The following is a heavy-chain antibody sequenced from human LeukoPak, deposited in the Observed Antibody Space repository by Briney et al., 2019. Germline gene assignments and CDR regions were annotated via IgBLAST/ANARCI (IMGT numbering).Heavy chain of an antibody. J-gene: IGHJ4*02. CDR3: ARDGRAVAGTSPGY. Sequence: ASVEVSCKASGYTFTGYYMHWVRQAPGQGLEWMGIINPSGGSTSYAQKFQGRVTMTRDTSTSTFYMGLSSLRSEDTAVYYCARDGRAVAGTSPGYWGQGTLVTVSS. V-gene: IGHV1-46*01. CDR2: INPSGGST. D-gene: IGHD6-19*01. CDR1: GYTFTGYY.